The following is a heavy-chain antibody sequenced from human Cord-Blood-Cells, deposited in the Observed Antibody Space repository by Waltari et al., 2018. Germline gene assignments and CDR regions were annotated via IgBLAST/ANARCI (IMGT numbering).Heavy chain of an antibody. Sequence: EVQLLESGGGLVQPGGSLRLSCAASGFTFSSYAMRWVRQAPGKGLEWVSAISGSGGSTYYADSVKGRFTISRDNSKNTLYLQMNSLRAEDTAVYYCAKLYNWNYYFDYWGQGTLVTVSS. CDR3: AKLYNWNYYFDY. CDR2: ISGSGGST. D-gene: IGHD1-1*01. V-gene: IGHV3-23*01. J-gene: IGHJ4*02. CDR1: GFTFSSYA.